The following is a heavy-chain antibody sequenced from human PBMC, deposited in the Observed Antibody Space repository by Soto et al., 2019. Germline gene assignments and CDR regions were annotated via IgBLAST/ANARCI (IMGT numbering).Heavy chain of an antibody. D-gene: IGHD3-3*01. CDR1: GYTFTSYG. Sequence: QVQLVQSGAEVKKPGASVKVSCKASGYTFTSYGISWVRQAPGQGLEWMGWISAYNGNTNYAQKLQGRVTMTTDTSTSTAYMELRSLRSDDTAVYYCARVASGDFWSGYGGINWFDPWGQGTLVTVSS. CDR2: ISAYNGNT. CDR3: ARVASGDFWSGYGGINWFDP. V-gene: IGHV1-18*04. J-gene: IGHJ5*02.